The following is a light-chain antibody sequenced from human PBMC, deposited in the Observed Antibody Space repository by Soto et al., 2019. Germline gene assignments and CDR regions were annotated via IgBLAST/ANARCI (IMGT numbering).Light chain of an antibody. V-gene: IGKV3-11*01. CDR1: QSISSY. CDR2: DAS. CDR3: QQRFTWPS. Sequence: ETVLTQSPATLSLSPGERATLSCRASQSISSYLAWYQQKPGQAPRLLIYDASNRATGIPARFSGSGSWTDFTLTNSSLEPEDFAVYYCQQRFTWPSFGPGTKVDIK. J-gene: IGKJ3*01.